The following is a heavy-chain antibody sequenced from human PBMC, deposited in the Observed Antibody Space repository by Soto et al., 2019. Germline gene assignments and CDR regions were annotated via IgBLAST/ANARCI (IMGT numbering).Heavy chain of an antibody. V-gene: IGHV1-2*02. J-gene: IGHJ6*02. CDR3: AREPQYYDILTGYPGGMDV. CDR2: INPNSGGT. CDR1: GYTFTGYY. Sequence: ASVKVSCKASGYTFTGYYMHWVRQAPGQGLEWMGWINPNSGGTNYAQKFQGRVTMTRDTSISTAYMELSRLRSDDMAVYYCAREPQYYDILTGYPGGMDVWGQGTTVTVSS. D-gene: IGHD3-9*01.